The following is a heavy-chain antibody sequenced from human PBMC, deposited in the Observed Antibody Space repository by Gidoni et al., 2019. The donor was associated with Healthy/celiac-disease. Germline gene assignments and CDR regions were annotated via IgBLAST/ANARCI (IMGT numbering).Heavy chain of an antibody. CDR2: ISSNGGST. Sequence: EVQLVESGGGWFQLGGSLRLSCAASGFTLSSYAMHWVRQAPGKGLEYVSAISSNGGSTYYANSVKGRFTISRDNSKNTLYLQMGSLRAEDMAVYYCARDLSSRDREDAFDIWGQGTMVTVSS. V-gene: IGHV3-64*01. CDR3: ARDLSSRDREDAFDI. J-gene: IGHJ3*02. CDR1: GFTLSSYA. D-gene: IGHD1-26*01.